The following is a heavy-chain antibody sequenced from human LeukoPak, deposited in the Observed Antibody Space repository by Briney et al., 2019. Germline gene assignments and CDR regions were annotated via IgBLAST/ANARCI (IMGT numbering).Heavy chain of an antibody. CDR1: GFTFSSYA. CDR3: ARSGPGSRFLEWLPNYYYYGMDV. D-gene: IGHD3-3*01. J-gene: IGHJ6*02. Sequence: GRSLRLSCAASGFTFSSYAMHWVRQAPGKGLEWVAVISYDGSNKYYADSVKGRFTISRDNSKNTLYLQMNSLRAEDTAVYYCARSGPGSRFLEWLPNYYYYGMDVWGQGTTVTVSS. CDR2: ISYDGSNK. V-gene: IGHV3-30-3*01.